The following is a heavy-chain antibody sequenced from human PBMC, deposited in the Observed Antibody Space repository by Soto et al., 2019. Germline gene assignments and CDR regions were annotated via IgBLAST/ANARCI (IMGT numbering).Heavy chain of an antibody. CDR1: GGSFSGYY. Sequence: SETLSLTCAVYGGSFSGYYWSWIRQPPGKGLEWIGEINHSGSTNYNPSLKSRVTISVDTSKNQFSLKLSSVTAADTAVYYCARGTCTNGVCDPNYYYYYMDVWGKGTTVTVSS. CDR2: INHSGST. D-gene: IGHD2-8*01. J-gene: IGHJ6*03. CDR3: ARGTCTNGVCDPNYYYYYMDV. V-gene: IGHV4-34*01.